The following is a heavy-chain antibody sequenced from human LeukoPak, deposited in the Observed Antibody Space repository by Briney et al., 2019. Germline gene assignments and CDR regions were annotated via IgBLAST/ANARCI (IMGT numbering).Heavy chain of an antibody. Sequence: GGSLRLSCVASGFTFRSYGIHWVRQAPGKGLEWLAFIWYDEITKNYADSVKGRFTISRDNARNSLYLQINSLRAEDTAVYYCARGGYIVIASVLDYWGQGTLVTVSS. CDR1: GFTFRSYG. V-gene: IGHV3-33*01. J-gene: IGHJ4*02. D-gene: IGHD2/OR15-2a*01. CDR3: ARGGYIVIASVLDY. CDR2: IWYDEITK.